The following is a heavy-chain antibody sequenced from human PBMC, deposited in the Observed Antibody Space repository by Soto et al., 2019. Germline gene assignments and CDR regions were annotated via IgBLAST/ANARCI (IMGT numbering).Heavy chain of an antibody. CDR3: TTDNWFDP. CDR2: IKSKTNGGTT. Sequence: GGSLRLSCTASGLTFRNAWMSWVRQAPGKGLEWVGRIKSKTNGGTTDYGAPVKGRFTISRDDSKNTLYLQMSSLKTEDTAIYYCTTDNWFDPWGQGTLVTVSS. J-gene: IGHJ5*02. V-gene: IGHV3-15*01. CDR1: GLTFRNAW.